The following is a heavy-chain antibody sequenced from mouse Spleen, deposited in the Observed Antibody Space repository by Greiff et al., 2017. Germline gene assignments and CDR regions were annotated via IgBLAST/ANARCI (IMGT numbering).Heavy chain of an antibody. CDR3: ARHELRRNYAMDY. CDR1: GFSLTSYG. J-gene: IGHJ4*01. Sequence: VKLQESGPGLVAPSQSLSITCTISGFSLTSYGVHWVRQPPGKGLEWLVVIWSDGSTTYNSALKSRLSISKDNSKSQVFLKMNSLQTDDTAMYYCARHELRRNYAMDYWGQGTSVTVSS. V-gene: IGHV2-6-1*01. CDR2: IWSDGST. D-gene: IGHD2-12*01.